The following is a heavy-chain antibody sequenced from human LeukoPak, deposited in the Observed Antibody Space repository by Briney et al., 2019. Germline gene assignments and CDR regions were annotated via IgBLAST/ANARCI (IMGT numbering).Heavy chain of an antibody. V-gene: IGHV4-39*07. CDR2: IYYSGST. CDR3: ARRRAAAAFFDY. J-gene: IGHJ4*02. D-gene: IGHD6-13*01. CDR1: GGSISSSSYY. Sequence: SETLSLTCTVSGGSISSSSYYWGWIRQPPGKGLEWIGSIYYSGSTYYNPSLKSRVTISVDTSKNQFSLKLSSVTAADTAVYYCARRRAAAAFFDYWGQGTLATVSS.